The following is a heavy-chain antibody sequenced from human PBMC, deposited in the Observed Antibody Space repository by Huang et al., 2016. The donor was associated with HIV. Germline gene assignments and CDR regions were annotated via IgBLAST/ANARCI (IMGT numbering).Heavy chain of an antibody. Sequence: QVQLVQSGAEVKNPGASVRVSCQASGYTFTDSTIHWVRQAPGQGLEWVGWINPKRGGTIDAQRFQGRITMTRDTTISTVHMDLRRFQSDDTAVYFCARDWSFGSSTSPADWGQGTLFTVSS. J-gene: IGHJ4*02. D-gene: IGHD6-6*01. CDR2: INPKRGGT. CDR1: GYTFTDST. V-gene: IGHV1-2*02. CDR3: ARDWSFGSSTSPAD.